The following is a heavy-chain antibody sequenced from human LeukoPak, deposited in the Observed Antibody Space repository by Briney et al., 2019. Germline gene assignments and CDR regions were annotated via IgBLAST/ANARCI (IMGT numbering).Heavy chain of an antibody. CDR1: GFSFSSYA. Sequence: QPGGSLRLSCAASGFSFSSYAMTWVRQAPGKGLEWVSTISGSGSTTYYADSVKGRLTISRDNFKNTLYLQMNSLRAEDTALYYCAKGLRYSDYWGQGTLVTISS. V-gene: IGHV3-23*01. D-gene: IGHD4-17*01. J-gene: IGHJ4*02. CDR2: ISGSGSTT. CDR3: AKGLRYSDY.